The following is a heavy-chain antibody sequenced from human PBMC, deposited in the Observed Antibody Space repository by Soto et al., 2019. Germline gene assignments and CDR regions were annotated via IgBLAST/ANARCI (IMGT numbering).Heavy chain of an antibody. CDR2: ISSSGSTI. J-gene: IGHJ6*03. V-gene: IGHV3-11*01. D-gene: IGHD3-22*01. Sequence: PGGSLRLSCAASGFTFSDYYMSWIRQAPGKGLEWVSYISSSGSTIYYADSVKGRFTISRDNAKNSLYLQMNSLRAEDTAVYYCARLNANYYDSSPYMDVWGKGTTVTVSS. CDR3: ARLNANYYDSSPYMDV. CDR1: GFTFSDYY.